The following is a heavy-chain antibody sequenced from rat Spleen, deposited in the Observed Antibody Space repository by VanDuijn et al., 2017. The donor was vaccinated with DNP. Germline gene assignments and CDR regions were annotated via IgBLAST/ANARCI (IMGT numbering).Heavy chain of an antibody. V-gene: IGHV5-22*01. Sequence: EVQLVESGGGLVQPGRSLKLSCAASGFTFSDYYMAWVRQAPTKGLEWVAYISYDGGSTYYGDSVKGRFTISRDNAKSTLYLQINSLRSEDMATYYCARQDNNYGVWFAYWGQGTLVTVSS. J-gene: IGHJ3*01. CDR1: GFTFSDYY. CDR2: ISYDGGST. D-gene: IGHD1-10*01. CDR3: ARQDNNYGVWFAY.